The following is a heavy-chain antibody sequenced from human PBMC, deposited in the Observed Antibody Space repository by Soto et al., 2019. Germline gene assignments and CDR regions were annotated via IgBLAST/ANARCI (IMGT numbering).Heavy chain of an antibody. V-gene: IGHV5-51*01. CDR2: IYPGDSDT. J-gene: IGHJ6*02. CDR1: GYSFTSYW. Sequence: GESLKISCKGSGYSFTSYWIGWVRQMPGKGLEWMGIIYPGDSDTRYSPSFQGQVTISADKSISTAYLQWSSLKASDTAMYYCARHSSYRSGRGAYYYYCGMDVWGQGTTVTVSS. D-gene: IGHD6-19*01. CDR3: ARHSSYRSGRGAYYYYCGMDV.